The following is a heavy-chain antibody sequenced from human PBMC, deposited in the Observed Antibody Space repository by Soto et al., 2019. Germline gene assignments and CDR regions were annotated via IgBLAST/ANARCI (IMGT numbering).Heavy chain of an antibody. V-gene: IGHV3-74*01. CDR1: GFTFGKYW. J-gene: IGHJ4*02. D-gene: IGHD1-1*01. CDR3: TRGGLEPFNF. Sequence: EVQLVESGGGLVQPGGSLRLSCAASGFTFGKYWMHWVRQAPGKGLVWVLRINDYMTTINYADSVRGRFTISRDNTRNPLFLQMNSLTVEDTAVYYCTRGGLEPFNFWGQGVLVTVSS. CDR2: INDYMTTI.